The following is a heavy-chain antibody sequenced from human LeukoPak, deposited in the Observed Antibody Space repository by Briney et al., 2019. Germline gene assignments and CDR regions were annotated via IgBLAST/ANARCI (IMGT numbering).Heavy chain of an antibody. J-gene: IGHJ6*02. CDR1: GFTFNRYW. Sequence: GGSLRLSCAASGFTFNRYWMHWVRQAPGKGLVWVSRISPDGNSATYADSVKGRFTISRDNAKNTLYLQMNSLRAEDSAVYYCVSLDGVYYYHMDVWGQGATVIVSS. V-gene: IGHV3-74*03. CDR3: VSLDGVYYYHMDV. CDR2: ISPDGNSA. D-gene: IGHD3/OR15-3a*01.